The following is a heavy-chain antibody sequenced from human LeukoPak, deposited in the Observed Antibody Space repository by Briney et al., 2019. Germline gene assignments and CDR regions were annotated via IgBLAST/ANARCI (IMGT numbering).Heavy chain of an antibody. Sequence: SETLSLTCTVSGGSISSYHWSWIRQPPGKGLEWIGYIYYSGSTNYNPSLKSRVTISVDTSKNQFSLKLSSVTAADTAVYYCAREGGAGSSGWYDYWGQGTLVTVSS. CDR3: AREGGAGSSGWYDY. V-gene: IGHV4-59*01. CDR1: GGSISSYH. D-gene: IGHD6-19*01. J-gene: IGHJ4*02. CDR2: IYYSGST.